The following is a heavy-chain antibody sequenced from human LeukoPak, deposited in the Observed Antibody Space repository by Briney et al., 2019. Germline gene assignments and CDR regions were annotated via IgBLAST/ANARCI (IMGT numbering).Heavy chain of an antibody. V-gene: IGHV4-59*01. D-gene: IGHD3-22*01. CDR3: ARSFHSSGYYWAY. CDR2: IYYSGST. J-gene: IGHJ4*02. CDR1: GGSISSYY. Sequence: SETLSLTCTVSGGSISSYYWSWIRQPPGKGLEWIGYIYYSGSTNYNPSLRSRVTISVDTSKNQFSLKQSSVTAADTAVYHCARSFHSSGYYWAYWGQGTLVTVSS.